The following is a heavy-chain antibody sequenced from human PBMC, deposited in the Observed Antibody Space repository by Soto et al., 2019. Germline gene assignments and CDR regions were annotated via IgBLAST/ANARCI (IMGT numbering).Heavy chain of an antibody. CDR2: ISSSSSYI. Sequence: PGGSLRLSCAASGFTFSSYSMNWVRQAPGKGLEWVSSISSSSSYIYYAGSVKGRFTISRDNAKNSLYLQMNSLRAEDTAVYYCASGEYSSSPPVDYWGQGTLVTVSS. D-gene: IGHD6-6*01. J-gene: IGHJ4*02. CDR1: GFTFSSYS. V-gene: IGHV3-21*01. CDR3: ASGEYSSSPPVDY.